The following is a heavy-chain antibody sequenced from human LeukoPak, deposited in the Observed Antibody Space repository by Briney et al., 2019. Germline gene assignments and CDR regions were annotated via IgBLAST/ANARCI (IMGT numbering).Heavy chain of an antibody. CDR1: GYTLTDSY. CDR3: ATPLIGQGVSLGY. Sequence: ASVKVSCKASGYTLTDSYMHWVRQAPGQGLEWMGWITTYSGNTYYAQKLQGRVTMTTDTSTSTAYMELRSLRSDDTAVYYCATPLIGQGVSLGYWGQGTLVTVSS. D-gene: IGHD3-16*01. CDR2: ITTYSGNT. V-gene: IGHV1-18*04. J-gene: IGHJ4*02.